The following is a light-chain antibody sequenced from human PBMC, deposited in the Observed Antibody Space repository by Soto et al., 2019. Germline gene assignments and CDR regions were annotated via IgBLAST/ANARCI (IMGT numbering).Light chain of an antibody. CDR2: EVT. CDR1: SSDVGTYDY. CDR3: SSYTSSSTLYV. J-gene: IGLJ1*01. Sequence: QSALTQPASVSRSPGQSITISCTGTSSDVGTYDYVSWYQQHPGKAPKLIIYEVTNRPSGVSNRFAGSKSANTAYLTISGLQAEDEADYYCSSYTSSSTLYVFGTGTKVTVL. V-gene: IGLV2-14*01.